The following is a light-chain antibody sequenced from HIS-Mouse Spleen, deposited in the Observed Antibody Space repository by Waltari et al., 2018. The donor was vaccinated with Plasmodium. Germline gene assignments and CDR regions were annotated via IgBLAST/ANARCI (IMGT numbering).Light chain of an antibody. Sequence: SYELTQPPSVSVSPGQTARITCSGDALPKKYAYWYQQKSGHAPVLVIYEDSKRPSGIPEVLSGSSSGTMATLTISGAQVEDEADYYCYSTDSSGNHRVFGGGTKLTVL. CDR3: YSTDSSGNHRV. J-gene: IGLJ3*02. CDR1: ALPKKY. CDR2: EDS. V-gene: IGLV3-10*01.